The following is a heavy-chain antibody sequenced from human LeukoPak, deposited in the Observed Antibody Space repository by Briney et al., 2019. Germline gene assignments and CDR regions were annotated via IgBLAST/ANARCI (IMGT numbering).Heavy chain of an antibody. V-gene: IGHV3-7*01. CDR2: IKRDGSEK. Sequence: GRSLRLSCAAAGFTLSSYWMNWVRQPPGKGLEWVANIKRDGSEKYYVHSVKGRFTISRGNAKNSLYLQMNSLRAEDTAVYYCARDPSRGYTYGYGDYWGQGTLVTVSS. J-gene: IGHJ4*02. D-gene: IGHD5-18*01. CDR1: GFTLSSYW. CDR3: ARDPSRGYTYGYGDY.